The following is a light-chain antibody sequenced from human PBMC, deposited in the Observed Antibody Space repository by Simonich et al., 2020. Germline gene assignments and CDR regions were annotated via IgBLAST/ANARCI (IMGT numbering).Light chain of an antibody. CDR2: DVS. J-gene: IGLJ3*02. CDR1: SSDVGGYNY. CDR3: CSYAGSYTV. Sequence: QSALTQPDSVSGSPGQSITISCTGTSSDVGGYNYVSWYQQNPGKAPKLMIYDVSKRPAGVSILFSGSKSGNTASLTISGLQAEDEADYYCCSYAGSYTVFGGGTKLTVL. V-gene: IGLV2-14*01.